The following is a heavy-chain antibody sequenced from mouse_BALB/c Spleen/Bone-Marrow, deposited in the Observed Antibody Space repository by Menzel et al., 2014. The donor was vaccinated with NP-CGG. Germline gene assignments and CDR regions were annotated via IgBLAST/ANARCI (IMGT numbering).Heavy chain of an antibody. Sequence: EVQLQQSGAELVKPGASVTLSCTASGFNIKDTYMHWVKQRPEQGLEWIGRVDPANGNTKYDPKFQGKATITADTSSNTAYLQLSSLTSEDTAVYYCARGYDGFAYWGQGTLVTVSA. CDR1: GFNIKDTY. D-gene: IGHD2-2*01. V-gene: IGHV14-3*02. CDR3: ARGYDGFAY. CDR2: VDPANGNT. J-gene: IGHJ3*01.